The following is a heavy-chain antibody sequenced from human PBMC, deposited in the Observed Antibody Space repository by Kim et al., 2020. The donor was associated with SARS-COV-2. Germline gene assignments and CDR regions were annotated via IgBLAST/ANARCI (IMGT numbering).Heavy chain of an antibody. D-gene: IGHD4-17*01. CDR2: TYYRSKWYN. J-gene: IGHJ4*02. CDR1: GDSVSSNSAA. CDR3: ARATPYGGLKDRLYFDY. V-gene: IGHV6-1*01. Sequence: SQTLSLTCAISGDSVSSNSAAWNWIRQSPSRGLEWLGRTYYRSKWYNDYAVSVKSRITINPDTSKNQFSLQLNSVTPEDTAVYYCARATPYGGLKDRLYFDYWGQGTLVTVSS.